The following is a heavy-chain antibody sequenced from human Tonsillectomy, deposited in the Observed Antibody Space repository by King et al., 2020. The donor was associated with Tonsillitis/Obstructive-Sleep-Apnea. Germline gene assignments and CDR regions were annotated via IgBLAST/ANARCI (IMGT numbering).Heavy chain of an antibody. CDR2: IYYSGST. Sequence: QLQESGPGLVKPSETLSLTCTVSGGSISSYYWSWIRQPPGKGLEWIGYIYYSGSTNYNPSLKSRVTISVDTSKNQFSLKLGSVTAADTAVYYCAGPGRWPEGLFDYWGQGTLVTVSS. CDR3: AGPGRWPEGLFDY. CDR1: GGSISSYY. J-gene: IGHJ4*02. V-gene: IGHV4-59*08. D-gene: IGHD1-14*01.